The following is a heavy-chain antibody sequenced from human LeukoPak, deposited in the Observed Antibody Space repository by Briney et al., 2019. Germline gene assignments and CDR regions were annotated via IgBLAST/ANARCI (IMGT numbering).Heavy chain of an antibody. CDR2: IVVGSGNT. D-gene: IGHD3-9*01. CDR3: AAVDYDILTGYPAY. Sequence: ASVKVSCKASGFTFTSSAMQWVRQARGQRLEWIGWIVVGSGNTNYAQKFQERVTITRDMSTSTAYMELSSLRSEDTAVYYCAAVDYDILTGYPAYWGQGTLVTVSS. CDR1: GFTFTSSA. J-gene: IGHJ4*02. V-gene: IGHV1-58*02.